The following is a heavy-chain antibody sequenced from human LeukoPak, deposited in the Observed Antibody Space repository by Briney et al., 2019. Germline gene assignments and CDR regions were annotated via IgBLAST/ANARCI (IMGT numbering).Heavy chain of an antibody. CDR3: ARGFRRGYSYGYNFDY. J-gene: IGHJ4*02. D-gene: IGHD5-18*01. CDR1: GFTFSDYY. CDR2: ISSSGSTI. V-gene: IGHV3-11*04. Sequence: GRSLRLSCAASGFTFSDYYMSWIRQAPGKGLERVSYISSSGSTIYYADSVKGRFTISRDNAKNSLYLQMNSLRAEDTAVYYCARGFRRGYSYGYNFDYWGQGTLVTVSS.